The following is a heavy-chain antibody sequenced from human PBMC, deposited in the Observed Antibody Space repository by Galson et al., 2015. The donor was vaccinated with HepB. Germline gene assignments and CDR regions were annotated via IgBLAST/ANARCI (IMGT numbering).Heavy chain of an antibody. CDR1: GYTFTSYA. CDR2: INTNTGNP. Sequence: SVKVSCKASGYTFTSYAMNWVRQAPGQGLEWMGWINTNTGNPTYAQGFTGRFVFSLDTSVSTAFLQISSLKTGDSAVYYCARGALMSTYLWDDWGQGSLVTVSS. D-gene: IGHD5/OR15-5a*01. J-gene: IGHJ4*02. V-gene: IGHV7-4-1*02. CDR3: ARGALMSTYLWDD.